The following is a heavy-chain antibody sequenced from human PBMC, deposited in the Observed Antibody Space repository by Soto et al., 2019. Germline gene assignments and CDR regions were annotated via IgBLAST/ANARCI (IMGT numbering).Heavy chain of an antibody. CDR3: ARDVRWFGELFGFDP. J-gene: IGHJ5*02. CDR1: GGSISSGGYY. Sequence: TLSLTCSVSGGSISSGGYYWSWIRQHPGKGLEWIGYIYYSGSTYYNPSLKSRVTISVDTSKNQFSLKLSSVTAADTAVYYCARDVRWFGELFGFDPWGHGTLVTVSS. V-gene: IGHV4-31*03. D-gene: IGHD3-10*01. CDR2: IYYSGST.